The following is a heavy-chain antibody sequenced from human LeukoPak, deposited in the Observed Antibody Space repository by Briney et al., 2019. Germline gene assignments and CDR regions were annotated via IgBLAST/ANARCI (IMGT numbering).Heavy chain of an antibody. Sequence: GGSLRLSCAASGFTISNNAMTWVRQAPGKGLEWVSSITGSGNVTYYADSVKVRFTISRYNSKNILYLQKNSLRAEDTALYYCAKYQILSGTYCFDYWGQGTLVTVSS. CDR2: ITGSGNVT. CDR1: GFTISNNA. V-gene: IGHV3-23*01. J-gene: IGHJ4*02. D-gene: IGHD1-26*01. CDR3: AKYQILSGTYCFDY.